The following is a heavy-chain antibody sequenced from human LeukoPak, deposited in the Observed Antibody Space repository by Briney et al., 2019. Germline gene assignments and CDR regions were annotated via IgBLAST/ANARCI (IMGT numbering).Heavy chain of an antibody. V-gene: IGHV4-38-2*02. CDR3: ARAPQYYDFWSGYSTIPAIFDY. J-gene: IGHJ4*02. CDR1: GYSISSGYY. D-gene: IGHD3-3*01. Sequence: PSETLSLTCTVSGYSISSGYYWGWLRQPPGKGLEWIGSIYHSGSTYYNPSLKSRVTISVDTSKNQFSLKLSSVTAADTAVYYCARAPQYYDFWSGYSTIPAIFDYWGQGTLVTVSS. CDR2: IYHSGST.